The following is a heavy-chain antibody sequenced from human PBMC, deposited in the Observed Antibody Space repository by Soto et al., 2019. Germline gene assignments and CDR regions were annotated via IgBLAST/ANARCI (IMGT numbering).Heavy chain of an antibody. CDR3: ARDTHLAARGGNYYGMDV. D-gene: IGHD6-6*01. CDR1: GFTVSSNY. V-gene: IGHV3-66*01. Sequence: GGSLRLSCAASGFTVSSNYMSWVRQAPGKGLEWVSVIYSGGSTYYADSVKGRFTISRDNSKNTLYLQMNSLRAEDTAVYYCARDTHLAARGGNYYGMDVCGQGTTVTVSS. J-gene: IGHJ6*02. CDR2: IYSGGST.